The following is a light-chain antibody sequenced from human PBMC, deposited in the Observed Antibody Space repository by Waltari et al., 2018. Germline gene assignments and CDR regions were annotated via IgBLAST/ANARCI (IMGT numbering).Light chain of an antibody. CDR3: MQALQTPYT. V-gene: IGKV3-20*01. J-gene: IGKJ2*01. CDR1: QNVSSRY. Sequence: EIVLTQSPGTLSLSPGERVTPSCRASQNVSSRYLAWYQQKPGQAPRLLMYGASSRATGIPDRFSGSGSGTDFTLKISRVEAEDVGIYYCMQALQTPYTFGQGTKLEIK. CDR2: GAS.